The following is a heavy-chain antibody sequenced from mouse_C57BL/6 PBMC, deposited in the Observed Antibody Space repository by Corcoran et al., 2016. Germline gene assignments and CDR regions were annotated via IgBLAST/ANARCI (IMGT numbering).Heavy chain of an antibody. CDR2: IYWDDDK. CDR1: GFSLSTSGMG. CDR3: ARSQAYYSTNYYAMDY. D-gene: IGHD2-5*01. J-gene: IGHJ4*01. V-gene: IGHV8-12*01. Sequence: QVTLKESGPGILQSSQTLSLTCSFSGFSLSTSGMGVSWIRQPSGKGLEWLAHIYWDDDKRYNPSLKSRLTISKDTSRNQVFLKITSVDTADTATYYCARSQAYYSTNYYAMDYWGQGTSVTVSS.